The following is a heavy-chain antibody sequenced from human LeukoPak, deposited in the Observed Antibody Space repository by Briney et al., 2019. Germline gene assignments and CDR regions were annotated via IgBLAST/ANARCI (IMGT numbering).Heavy chain of an antibody. CDR2: IRSDGSDK. CDR1: GFTFSNYD. J-gene: IGHJ4*02. CDR3: AKDIAAAGGPCAY. D-gene: IGHD6-13*01. Sequence: GGSLRLSCAASGFTFSNYDMHWVRQAPGKGLEWVALIRSDGSDKYYADSVKGRFTISRDNSKNTLFLQMNSLRAEDTAVYYCAKDIAAAGGPCAYWGRGTLVTVSS. V-gene: IGHV3-30*02.